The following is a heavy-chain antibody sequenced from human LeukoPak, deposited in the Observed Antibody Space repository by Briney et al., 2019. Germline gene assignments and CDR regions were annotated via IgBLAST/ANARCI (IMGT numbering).Heavy chain of an antibody. J-gene: IGHJ4*02. CDR3: TRDQWFGEFDY. CDR2: IRSKAYGGTT. Sequence: GGSLRLSCAASGFTFSSSVMTWVRQAPGKGLEWVGFIRSKAYGGTTEYAASVKGRFTISRDDSKSIAYLQMNSLKTEDTAVYYCTRDQWFGEFDYWGQGTLVTVSS. D-gene: IGHD3-10*01. CDR1: GFTFSSSV. V-gene: IGHV3-49*04.